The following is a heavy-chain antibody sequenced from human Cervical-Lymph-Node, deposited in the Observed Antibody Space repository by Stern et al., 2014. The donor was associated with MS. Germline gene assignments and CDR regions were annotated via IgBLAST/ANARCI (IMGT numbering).Heavy chain of an antibody. Sequence: QVQLQESGPGLVKPSGTLSLTCAVSGGSVSSTNWWSWVRQSPGKGLEWSGNIYHCGPSNYRPSLRSRVSISLDNSKNHLSLHLTSVTAADTAVYYCARERQQYCNSEGCSYWYFDLWGRGTLVTVSS. D-gene: IGHD2/OR15-2a*01. CDR2: IYHCGPS. CDR3: ARERQQYCNSEGCSYWYFDL. V-gene: IGHV4-4*02. CDR1: GGSVSSTNW. J-gene: IGHJ2*01.